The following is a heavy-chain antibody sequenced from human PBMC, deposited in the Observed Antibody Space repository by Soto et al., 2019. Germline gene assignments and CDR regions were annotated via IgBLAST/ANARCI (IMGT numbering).Heavy chain of an antibody. J-gene: IGHJ6*02. V-gene: IGHV2-26*01. D-gene: IGHD4-17*01. CDR2: IFSNDEK. CDR1: GFSLSNARMG. CDR3: ARVDYGDYYYYYYGMDV. Sequence: QVTLKESGPVLVKPTETLTLTCTVSGFSLSNARMGVSWIRQPPGKALEWLAHIFSNDEKSYSTSLKSMLTISKDTSKSQVVLTMTNMDPVDTATYYCARVDYGDYYYYYYGMDVWGQGTTVTVSS.